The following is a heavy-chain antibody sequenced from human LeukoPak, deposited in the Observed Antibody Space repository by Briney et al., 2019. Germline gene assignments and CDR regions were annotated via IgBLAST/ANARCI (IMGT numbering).Heavy chain of an antibody. V-gene: IGHV1-18*01. J-gene: IGHJ6*02. Sequence: ASVKVSCKASGYTFTSYGISWVRQAPGQGPEWMGWISAYNGNTNYAQKLQGRVTMTTDTSTSTAYMELRSLRSDDTAVYYCARVGQQLGQDYYYYYGMDVWGQGTTVTVSS. CDR2: ISAYNGNT. CDR1: GYTFTSYG. CDR3: ARVGQQLGQDYYYYYGMDV. D-gene: IGHD6-13*01.